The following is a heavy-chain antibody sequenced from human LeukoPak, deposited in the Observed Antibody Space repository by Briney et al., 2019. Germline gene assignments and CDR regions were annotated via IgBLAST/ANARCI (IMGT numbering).Heavy chain of an antibody. CDR1: GYTFTSYG. CDR2: ISAYNGNT. V-gene: IGHV1-18*01. CDR3: ARDSGIRRFYYYYYMDV. J-gene: IGHJ6*03. D-gene: IGHD1-26*01. Sequence: GASVTVSCKASGYTFTSYGISWVRQAPGQGLEWMGWISAYNGNTNYAQKLQGRVTMTTDTSTSTAYMELRSLRSDDTAVYYCARDSGIRRFYYYYYMDVWGKGTTVTVSS.